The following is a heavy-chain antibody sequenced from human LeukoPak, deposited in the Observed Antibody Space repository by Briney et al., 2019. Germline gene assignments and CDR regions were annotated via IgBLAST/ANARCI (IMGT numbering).Heavy chain of an antibody. CDR2: ISSSSYI. Sequence: GGSLRLSCAASGFTFSSYSMNWVRQAPGKGLEWVSSISSSSYIYYADSVKGRFTISRDNAKNSLYLQMKSLRADDTAVYYCARVFDYYYMDVWGKGTTVTVSS. D-gene: IGHD3-3*01. J-gene: IGHJ6*03. CDR1: GFTFSSYS. V-gene: IGHV3-21*01. CDR3: ARVFDYYYMDV.